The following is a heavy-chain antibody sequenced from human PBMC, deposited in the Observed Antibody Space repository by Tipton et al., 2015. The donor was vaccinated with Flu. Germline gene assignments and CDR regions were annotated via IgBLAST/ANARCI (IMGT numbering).Heavy chain of an antibody. J-gene: IGHJ4*02. Sequence: GSLRLSCAVSGFSFSSFWMSWVRQPPGKGLEWVANIKQDGSEKYYVDSVKGRFTISRDNAKNLLFLQMNSLRAEDTAVYYCARRGDASGSYWGQGTLVTVSS. CDR1: GFSFSSFW. CDR3: ARRGDASGSY. V-gene: IGHV3-7*01. D-gene: IGHD3-10*01. CDR2: IKQDGSEK.